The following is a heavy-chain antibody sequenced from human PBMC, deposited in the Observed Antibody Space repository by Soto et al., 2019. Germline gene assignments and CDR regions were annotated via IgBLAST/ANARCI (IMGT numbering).Heavy chain of an antibody. CDR1: GYTFTSYA. CDR3: ARGGDRQQLSTD. Sequence: QVQLVQSGAEVKKPGASVKVSCKASGYTFTSYAMHWVRQAPGQRLEWMGWINAGNGNTKYSQKFQGRVTIIRDTSASTVYMELSSLRSEDTAVYYCARGGDRQQLSTDWGQGTLVTVSS. D-gene: IGHD6-13*01. J-gene: IGHJ4*02. CDR2: INAGNGNT. V-gene: IGHV1-3*01.